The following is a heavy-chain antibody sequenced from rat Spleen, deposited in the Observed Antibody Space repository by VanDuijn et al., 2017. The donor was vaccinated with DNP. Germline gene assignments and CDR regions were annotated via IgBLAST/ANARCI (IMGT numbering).Heavy chain of an antibody. Sequence: EVQLVESGGGLVQPGNSLKLSCAASGFTFSGYAMAWVRQSPKKGLEWVATISASGGSTYYRDSVKGRFTISRVNAQSTLYLQMTSLRSEDTATYYCTTPWGYWGQGVMVTVSS. CDR1: GFTFSGYA. V-gene: IGHV5S10*01. CDR3: TTPWGY. D-gene: IGHD5-1*01. J-gene: IGHJ2*01. CDR2: ISASGGST.